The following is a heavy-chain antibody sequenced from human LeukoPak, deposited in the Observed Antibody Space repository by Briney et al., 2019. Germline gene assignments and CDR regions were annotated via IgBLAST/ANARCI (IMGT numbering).Heavy chain of an antibody. J-gene: IGHJ6*03. CDR3: ARVERPPRHYYYYYMDV. V-gene: IGHV1-18*01. D-gene: IGHD1-1*01. CDR1: GYTFTSYG. CDR2: ISAYNGNT. Sequence: KPGASVKVSCKASGYTFTSYGISWVRQAPGQGLEWMGWISAYNGNTNYAQKLQGRVTMTTDTSTSTAYMELRSLRSDDTAVYYCARVERPPRHYYYYYMDVWGKGTTVTVSS.